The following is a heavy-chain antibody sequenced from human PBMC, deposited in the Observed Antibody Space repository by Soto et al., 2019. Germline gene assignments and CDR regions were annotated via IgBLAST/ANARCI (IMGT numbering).Heavy chain of an antibody. J-gene: IGHJ6*02. CDR2: INPSGGRI. V-gene: IGHV1-46*01. CDR1: GYTFTSYQ. CDR3: ARDGPPTTTGVGPSYTMDV. Sequence: QMQLVQSGAEVKKPGASVKVSCKASGYTFTSYQMHWVRQAPGQGLEWMGIINPSGGRITYAPRCQGRVMMTRDTSTNTVYMELLSLRSEATAVYYWARDGPPTTTGVGPSYTMDVWGQGTTVTVS. D-gene: IGHD4-17*01.